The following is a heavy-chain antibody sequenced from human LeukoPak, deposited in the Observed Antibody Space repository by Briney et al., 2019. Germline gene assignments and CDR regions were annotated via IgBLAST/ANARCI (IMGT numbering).Heavy chain of an antibody. V-gene: IGHV3-48*02. CDR2: ISSSSSTI. J-gene: IGHJ4*02. Sequence: GGSLRLSCAASGFTFSSYSMNWVRQAPGKGLEWVSYISSSSSTIYYADSVKGRFTISRDNAKNSLYLQMNSLRDEDTAVYYCARSSLRYFDWLYYFDYWGQGTLATVSS. D-gene: IGHD3-9*01. CDR1: GFTFSSYS. CDR3: ARSSLRYFDWLYYFDY.